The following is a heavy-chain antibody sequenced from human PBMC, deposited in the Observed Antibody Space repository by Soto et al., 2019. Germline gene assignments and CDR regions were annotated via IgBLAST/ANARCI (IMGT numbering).Heavy chain of an antibody. Sequence: ASVKFSCKASGGTFSSDAISWVRQGPGQGLEWMGGIIPIFGTANYAQKFQGRVTITADKSTSTAYMELSSLRSEDTAVYYCARTYYYDSSGYYSPIGYYYGMDVWGQGTTVTVSS. D-gene: IGHD3-22*01. V-gene: IGHV1-69*06. J-gene: IGHJ6*02. CDR1: GGTFSSDA. CDR2: IIPIFGTA. CDR3: ARTYYYDSSGYYSPIGYYYGMDV.